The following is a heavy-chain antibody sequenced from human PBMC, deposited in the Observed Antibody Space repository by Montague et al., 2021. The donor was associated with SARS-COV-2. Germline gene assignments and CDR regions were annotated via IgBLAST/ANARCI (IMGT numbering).Heavy chain of an antibody. V-gene: IGHV3-21*01. Sequence: SLRLSCVASGFTFSSYSMNWVRQAPGKGLEWVSSISSSSSYIYYSDSVKGRFTISRDNAKNSLYLQMNSLRAEDTAVYYCARGLALHYDFWSGYYRPEYFQHCGQGTLVTVSS. CDR2: ISSSSSYI. CDR1: GFTFSSYS. D-gene: IGHD3-3*01. CDR3: ARGLALHYDFWSGYYRPEYFQH. J-gene: IGHJ1*01.